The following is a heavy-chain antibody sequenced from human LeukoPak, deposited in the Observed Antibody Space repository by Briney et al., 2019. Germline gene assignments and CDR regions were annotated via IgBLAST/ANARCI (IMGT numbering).Heavy chain of an antibody. D-gene: IGHD3-22*01. CDR3: ARDRPLSITMIVVVPGAFDI. CDR2: ISSSSSTI. Sequence: PGGSLRLSCAASGFTFSSYSMNWVRQAPGKGLEWVSYISSSSSTIYYADSVKGRFTISRDNTKNSLYLQMNSLRAEDTAAYYCARDRPLSITMIVVVPGAFDIWGQGTMVTVSS. V-gene: IGHV3-48*01. CDR1: GFTFSSYS. J-gene: IGHJ3*02.